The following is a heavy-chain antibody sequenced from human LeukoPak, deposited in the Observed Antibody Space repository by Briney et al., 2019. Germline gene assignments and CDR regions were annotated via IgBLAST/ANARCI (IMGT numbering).Heavy chain of an antibody. V-gene: IGHV3-11*01. J-gene: IGHJ6*02. CDR2: ISSSGSTI. Sequence: PGGSLRLSCAASGFTFSDYYLNWIRQAPGKELEWVSYISSSGSTIYYADSVKGRFTISRENAKHSLYLQMNSPRADDTAVYYCARGNMVRGVTHYYYYGMDLWGQETTVTVSS. D-gene: IGHD3-10*01. CDR1: GFTFSDYY. CDR3: ARGNMVRGVTHYYYYGMDL.